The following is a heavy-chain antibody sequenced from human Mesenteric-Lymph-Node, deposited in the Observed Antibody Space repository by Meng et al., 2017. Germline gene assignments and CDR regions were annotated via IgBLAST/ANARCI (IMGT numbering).Heavy chain of an antibody. D-gene: IGHD6-25*01. CDR1: GYTFTSYD. CDR3: ARLCPERLDDDHMIAYYFDY. V-gene: IGHV1-8*03. J-gene: IGHJ4*02. CDR2: MNPNSGNT. Sequence: ASVKVSCKASGYTFTSYDINWVRQATGQGLEWMGWMNPNSGNTGYAQKFQGRVTITRNTSISTAYMELSSLRSEDTAVYYCARLCPERLDDDHMIAYYFDYWGQGTLVTVSS.